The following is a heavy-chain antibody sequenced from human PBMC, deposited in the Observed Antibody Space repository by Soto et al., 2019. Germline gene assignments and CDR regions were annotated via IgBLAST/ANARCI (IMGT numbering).Heavy chain of an antibody. J-gene: IGHJ4*02. Sequence: QPGGSLRLSCAASGFMFSTYWMTWVRQAPGKGLEWVANIRPDGSVKNYADSVKGRFTVSRDNAHNSLSLQMDSLRDDDTGVYYCARDPVRGDDYNFDFWGQGTQVTVS. CDR1: GFMFSTYW. CDR3: ARDPVRGDDYNFDF. CDR2: IRPDGSVK. D-gene: IGHD3-10*01. V-gene: IGHV3-7*01.